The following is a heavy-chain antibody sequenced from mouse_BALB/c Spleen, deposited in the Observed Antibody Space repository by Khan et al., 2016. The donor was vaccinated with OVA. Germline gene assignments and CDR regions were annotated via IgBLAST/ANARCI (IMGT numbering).Heavy chain of an antibody. CDR2: IWGYGGT. V-gene: IGHV2-6-7*01. D-gene: IGHD2-1*01. Sequence: QVQLKESGPGLVAPSQSLSITCTVSGFSLTDYGVNWVRQPPGKGLEWLGMIWGYGGTDYTSALKSRLSISKYNYESQVFLKMNSLQTDDTARYYCATADYGIYSEAMDYWGQGTSVTVSS. CDR1: GFSLTDYG. J-gene: IGHJ4*01. CDR3: ATADYGIYSEAMDY.